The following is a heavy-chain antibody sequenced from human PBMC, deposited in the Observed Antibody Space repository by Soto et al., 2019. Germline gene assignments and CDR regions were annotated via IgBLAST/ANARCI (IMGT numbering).Heavy chain of an antibody. V-gene: IGHV4-59*08. J-gene: IGHJ6*02. Sequence: QVQLQESGPGLVKPSETLSLTCTVSGDSISGYNLAWIRQPPGKGLERIGYFRSGGGTSYNPSLKSRVAISADTSTEQFSLRLSSVTAADTAVYYCVRQGIGVLHGLVDVWGQGTTVTVSS. D-gene: IGHD3-10*01. CDR3: VRQGIGVLHGLVDV. CDR1: GDSISGYN. CDR2: FRSGGGT.